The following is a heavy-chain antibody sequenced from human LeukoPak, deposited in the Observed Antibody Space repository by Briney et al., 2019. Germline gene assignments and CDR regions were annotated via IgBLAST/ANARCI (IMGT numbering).Heavy chain of an antibody. CDR1: GYTLTELS. CDR2: FDPEDGET. Sequence: GASVKVSCKVSGYTLTELSMHWVGQAPGKGREWMGGFDPEDGETIYAQKFQGRFIMTEDTSTDTAYMELSSLRSEDTAVYYCATDRVGKLRYFELDYWGQGTLVTVSS. V-gene: IGHV1-24*01. D-gene: IGHD3-9*01. CDR3: ATDRVGKLRYFELDY. J-gene: IGHJ4*02.